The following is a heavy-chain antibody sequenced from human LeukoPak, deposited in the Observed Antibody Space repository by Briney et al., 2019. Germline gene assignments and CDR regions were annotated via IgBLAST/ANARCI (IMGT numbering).Heavy chain of an antibody. CDR2: INAGNGNT. Sequence: ASVKVSCKASGYTFTSYAMHWVRQAPGQRLEWMGWINAGNGNTKYSQKFQGRVTITRDTSASTAYMELSSLRSEGTAVYYCARMEYQLLNNWFDPWGQGTLVTVSS. V-gene: IGHV1-3*01. J-gene: IGHJ5*02. CDR3: ARMEYQLLNNWFDP. D-gene: IGHD2-2*01. CDR1: GYTFTSYA.